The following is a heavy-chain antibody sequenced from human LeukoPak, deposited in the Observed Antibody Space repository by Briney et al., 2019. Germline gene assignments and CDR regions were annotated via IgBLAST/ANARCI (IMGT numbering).Heavy chain of an antibody. Sequence: RSLRLSCAASGFTFSSYAMHWVRQAPGKGLEWVAVISYDGSNKYYADSVKGRFTISRDNSKNTLYLQMNSLRAEDTAVYYCAREMRWIQLWHTYNWFDPWGQGTLVTVSS. J-gene: IGHJ5*02. CDR2: ISYDGSNK. V-gene: IGHV3-30*04. CDR3: AREMRWIQLWHTYNWFDP. D-gene: IGHD5-18*01. CDR1: GFTFSSYA.